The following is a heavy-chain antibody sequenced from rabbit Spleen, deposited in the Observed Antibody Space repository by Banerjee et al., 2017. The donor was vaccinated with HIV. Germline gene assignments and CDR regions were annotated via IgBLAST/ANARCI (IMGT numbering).Heavy chain of an antibody. Sequence: QSLEESGGDLVKPGASLTLTCTASGFSFSSSYYICWVRQAPGKGLECIACIYGGSSGSNYYASWAKGRFTISKTSSTTVTLQMTSLTAADTATYFCARDLDGVIGWNFGWWGPGTLVTVS. V-gene: IGHV1S40*01. J-gene: IGHJ4*01. D-gene: IGHD4-1*01. CDR2: IYGGSSGSN. CDR1: GFSFSSSYY. CDR3: ARDLDGVIGWNFGW.